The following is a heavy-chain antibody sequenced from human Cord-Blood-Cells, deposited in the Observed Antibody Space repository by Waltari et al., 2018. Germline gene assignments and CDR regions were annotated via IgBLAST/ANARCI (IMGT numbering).Heavy chain of an antibody. J-gene: IGHJ3*02. V-gene: IGHV4-38-2*01. Sequence: QVQLQESGPGLVKPSETLSLTCAVSGYSISSRYYWGWIRQPPGKGLELIGSICYSGSTCYNPSLKGRVTISVDTSKNQCSLKLSSVTAADTAVYYCARYCSSTSCYDALDIWGQGTMVTVSS. CDR1: GYSISSRYY. CDR3: ARYCSSTSCYDALDI. D-gene: IGHD2-2*01. CDR2: ICYSGST.